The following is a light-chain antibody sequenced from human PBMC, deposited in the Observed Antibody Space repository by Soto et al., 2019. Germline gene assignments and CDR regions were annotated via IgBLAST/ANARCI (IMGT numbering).Light chain of an antibody. V-gene: IGLV2-14*01. Sequence: QTITIACTGSSREVGSYNAVSWYQQHPGKDPNLMIYEVSNRPSGVSNRCSASKSGNTASLTISRLQADEEAYYYCSSYTRSSTLVCGGGNKLTVL. J-gene: IGLJ2*01. CDR2: EVS. CDR3: SSYTRSSTLV. CDR1: SREVGSYNA.